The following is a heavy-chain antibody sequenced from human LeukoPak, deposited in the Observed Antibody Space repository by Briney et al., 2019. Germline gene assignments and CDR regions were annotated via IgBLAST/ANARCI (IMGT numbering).Heavy chain of an antibody. V-gene: IGHV3-30*02. J-gene: IGHJ4*02. CDR2: IHHDGSNK. D-gene: IGHD5-18*01. CDR3: AKNLGYLWLLF. Sequence: GGSLRLSCAASGFTFSSYGMHWVRQAPGKGLDWVAFIHHDGSNKYYADSVKGRFTISRDNSKNTLYLQMNSLRAEDTAVYYCAKNLGYLWLLFWGQGTLVTVSS. CDR1: GFTFSSYG.